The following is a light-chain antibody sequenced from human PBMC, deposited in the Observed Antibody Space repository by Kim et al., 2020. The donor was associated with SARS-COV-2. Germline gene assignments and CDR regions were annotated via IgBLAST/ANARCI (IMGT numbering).Light chain of an antibody. CDR3: QQTYSIPPYT. Sequence: DIQVTQSPSSLSASVGDRITITCRASQSISHYLNWYQQKPGIAPKLLIYAASSLQSGVPSRFSGSGSGTDFTLTISSLQPEDFATYYCQQTYSIPPYTFGQGTKVDIK. V-gene: IGKV1-39*01. J-gene: IGKJ2*01. CDR1: QSISHY. CDR2: AAS.